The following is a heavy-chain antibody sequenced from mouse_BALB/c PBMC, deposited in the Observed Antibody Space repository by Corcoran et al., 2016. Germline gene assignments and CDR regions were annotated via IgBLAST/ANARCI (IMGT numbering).Heavy chain of an antibody. Sequence: EVQLRQSGRELVKPGASVKISCKTSGYTCTEYTMHWVKQSHGKSLEWLGGINPNNGGTSYNQKFKGKATLTVDKSSSTAYMELRSLTSEDSAVYYCARYGNYYFDYWGQGTTLTVSS. CDR2: INPNNGGT. D-gene: IGHD2-1*01. V-gene: IGHV1-26*01. CDR3: ARYGNYYFDY. J-gene: IGHJ2*01. CDR1: GYTCTEYT.